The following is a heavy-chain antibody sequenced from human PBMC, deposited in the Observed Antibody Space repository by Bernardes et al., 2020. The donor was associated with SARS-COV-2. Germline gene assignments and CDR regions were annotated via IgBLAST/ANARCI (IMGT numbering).Heavy chain of an antibody. J-gene: IGHJ4*02. V-gene: IGHV4-39*01. CDR2: AFYSGNT. CDR3: ARAPPEAAAGMGLLDY. Sequence: LSLTCTVSGGSISSSDYYWGWIRQTPGKGLEWIGVAFYSGNTYYNPSIKSRVTISVYTSKNQFSLKLSSVTAADTAVYYCARAPPEAAAGMGLLDYWGKGSLVTVSS. D-gene: IGHD6-13*01. CDR1: GGSISSSDYY.